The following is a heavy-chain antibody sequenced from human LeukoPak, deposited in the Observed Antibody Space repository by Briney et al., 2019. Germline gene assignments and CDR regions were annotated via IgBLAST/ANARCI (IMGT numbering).Heavy chain of an antibody. Sequence: GGSLRLSCAAPGFTFSSYVMSWVRQAPGKELEWVSALSGGGGTYYADSVKGRFTISRDNSKNTLYLQMNSLRVEDTAVYYCAKGSAAARPYYFDYWGQGTLVTVSS. J-gene: IGHJ4*02. CDR1: GFTFSSYV. V-gene: IGHV3-23*01. CDR3: AKGSAAARPYYFDY. CDR2: LSGGGGT. D-gene: IGHD6-6*01.